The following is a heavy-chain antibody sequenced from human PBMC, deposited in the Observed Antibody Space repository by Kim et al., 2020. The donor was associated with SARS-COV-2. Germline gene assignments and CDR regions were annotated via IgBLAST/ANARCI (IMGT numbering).Heavy chain of an antibody. D-gene: IGHD4-17*01. Sequence: GGSLRLSCAASGFTFSSYSMNWVRQAPGKGLEWVSSISSSSSYINYADSVKGRFTISRDNAKNSLYLQMNSLSAEDTTVYYCARTLKPYGDYLCAYWGQGTLVTVSS. J-gene: IGHJ4*02. CDR3: ARTLKPYGDYLCAY. CDR2: ISSSSSYI. V-gene: IGHV3-21*01. CDR1: GFTFSSYS.